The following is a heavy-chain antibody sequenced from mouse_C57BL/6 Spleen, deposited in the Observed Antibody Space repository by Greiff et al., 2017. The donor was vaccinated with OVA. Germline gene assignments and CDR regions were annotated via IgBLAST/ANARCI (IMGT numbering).Heavy chain of an antibody. V-gene: IGHV14-4*01. Sequence: VQLQQSGAELVRPGASVKLSCTASGFNIKDDYMHWVKQRPEQGLEWIGWIDPENGDTEYASKFQGKATITADTSSNTAYLQLSSLTSEDTSVYYCTRSHSSCSRYAFDSWGPGTPLPVSS. J-gene: IGHJ2*01. CDR3: TRSHSSCSRYAFDS. D-gene: IGHD1-1*01. CDR2: IDPENGDT. CDR1: GFNIKDDY.